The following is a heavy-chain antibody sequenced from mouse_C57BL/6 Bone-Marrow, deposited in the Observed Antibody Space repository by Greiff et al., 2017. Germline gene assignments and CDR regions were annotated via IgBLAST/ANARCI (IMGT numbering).Heavy chain of an antibody. V-gene: IGHV1-85*01. CDR3: ADGSSFYWYFEV. Sequence: VQLQQSGPELVKPGASVKLSCKASGYTFTSYDINWVKQRPGQGLEWIGWIYPTDGSTKYNEKFKGKATLTVDTSSSTAYMELHSLTSEDSAVYFCADGSSFYWYFEVWGTGTTVTVSS. CDR2: IYPTDGST. J-gene: IGHJ1*03. D-gene: IGHD1-1*01. CDR1: GYTFTSYD.